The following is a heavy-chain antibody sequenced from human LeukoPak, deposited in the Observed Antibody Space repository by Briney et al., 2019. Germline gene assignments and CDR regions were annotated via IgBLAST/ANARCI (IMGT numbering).Heavy chain of an antibody. CDR2: INHSGST. D-gene: IGHD6-6*01. CDR1: RGSFSGYY. V-gene: IGHV4-34*01. J-gene: IGHJ6*03. Sequence: PSETLSLTCAVYRGSFSGYYWSWIRQPPGKGLEWSGEINHSGSTNYNPSLKSRVTISVDTSKNQFSLKLSSVTAADTAVYYCARLLRYRSSSGPRRRGYCYYMDVWGKGTTVTVSS. CDR3: ARLLRYRSSSGPRRRGYCYYMDV.